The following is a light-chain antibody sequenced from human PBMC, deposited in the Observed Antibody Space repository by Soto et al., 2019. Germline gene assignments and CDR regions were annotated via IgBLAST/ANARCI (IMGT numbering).Light chain of an antibody. J-gene: IGLJ1*01. Sequence: QSALTQPASVSGSPGQSITISCTGTSNDVGGYNFVSWYQQHPGKAPKVMISEVSNRPSGVSIRFSGSKSGNTASLTISGLHADDEDDYYCTSHRKNSPLPYVFGTGTKLTVL. V-gene: IGLV2-14*01. CDR2: EVS. CDR3: TSHRKNSPLPYV. CDR1: SNDVGGYNF.